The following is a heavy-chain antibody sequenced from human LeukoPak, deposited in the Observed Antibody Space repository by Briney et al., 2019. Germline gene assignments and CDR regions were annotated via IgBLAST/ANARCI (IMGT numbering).Heavy chain of an antibody. J-gene: IGHJ4*02. CDR1: GFTFNIYS. D-gene: IGHD2-15*01. CDR3: ARDRWELLRSVDY. Sequence: GGSLRLSCAASGFTFNIYSMNWVRQAPGKGLEWLSSIGSTGAYIFYADSVKGRFTISRDNAKNSLYLQMNSLRAEDTAVYYCARDRWELLRSVDYWGQGTLVTVSS. CDR2: IGSTGAYI. V-gene: IGHV3-21*01.